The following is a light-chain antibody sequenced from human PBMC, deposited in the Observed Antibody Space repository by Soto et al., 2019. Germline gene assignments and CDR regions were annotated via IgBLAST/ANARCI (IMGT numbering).Light chain of an antibody. CDR2: GAS. J-gene: IGKJ4*01. Sequence: EIVLTQSPGTLSLSPGERATLSCRASQSVSSSYLAWYQQKPGQAPRLLIDGASSRATGIPDRFSGSGSGTDFTLTISRLEPEDFAVYYCQQYGSSRGTFGGGTKVEIK. CDR1: QSVSSSY. V-gene: IGKV3-20*01. CDR3: QQYGSSRGT.